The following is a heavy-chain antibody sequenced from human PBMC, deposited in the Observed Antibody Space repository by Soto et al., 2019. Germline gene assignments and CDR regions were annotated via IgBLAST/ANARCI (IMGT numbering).Heavy chain of an antibody. J-gene: IGHJ4*02. Sequence: QHPGKGLEWIGYIYYSGSAYYNPSLKSRVTISVDTSKNQFSLKLSSVTAADTAVYYCARTTGSYGSGDFDYWGQGPLVTVPS. CDR2: IYYSGSA. CDR3: ARTTGSYGSGDFDY. V-gene: IGHV4-31*02. D-gene: IGHD5-18*01.